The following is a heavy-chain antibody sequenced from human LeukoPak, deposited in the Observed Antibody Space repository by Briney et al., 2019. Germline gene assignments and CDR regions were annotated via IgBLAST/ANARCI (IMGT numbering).Heavy chain of an antibody. D-gene: IGHD3-10*01. CDR3: ARGLGVRSFFDY. CDR2: IYYSGST. V-gene: IGHV4-59*08. J-gene: IGHJ4*02. CDR1: GGSISSYY. Sequence: PSETLSLTCTVSGGSISSYYWSWIRQPPGKGLEWIGYIYYSGSTNYNPSLKSRVTISVDTSKNQFSLKLSSVTAADTDVYYCARGLGVRSFFDYWGQGTLVTVSS.